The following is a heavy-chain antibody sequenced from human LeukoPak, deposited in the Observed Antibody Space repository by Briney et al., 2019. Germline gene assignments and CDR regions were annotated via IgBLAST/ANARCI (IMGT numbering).Heavy chain of an antibody. V-gene: IGHV3-7*01. Sequence: GGSLRLSCAASGFTFSSYEMNWVRQAPGKGLEWVANIKQDGSEKYYVDSVKGRFTISRDNAKNSLYLQMNSLRAEDTAVYYCARVQIDIVVVPAAEPFYYYYYMDVWGKGTTVTVSS. CDR1: GFTFSSYE. CDR3: ARVQIDIVVVPAAEPFYYYYYMDV. CDR2: IKQDGSEK. J-gene: IGHJ6*03. D-gene: IGHD2-2*01.